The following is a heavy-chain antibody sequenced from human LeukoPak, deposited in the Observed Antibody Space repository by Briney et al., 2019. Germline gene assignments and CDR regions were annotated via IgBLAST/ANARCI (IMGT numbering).Heavy chain of an antibody. CDR2: FDPGDGET. V-gene: IGHV1-24*01. J-gene: IGHJ5*02. D-gene: IGHD3-10*01. Sequence: ASVKVSCKVSGYTLTELSMHWVRQAPGKGLEWMGGFDPGDGETIYAQKFQGRVTMTEDTSTDTAYMELSSLRSEDTAVYYCATGRAGFGELLYLPGSWGQGTLVTVSS. CDR1: GYTLTELS. CDR3: ATGRAGFGELLYLPGS.